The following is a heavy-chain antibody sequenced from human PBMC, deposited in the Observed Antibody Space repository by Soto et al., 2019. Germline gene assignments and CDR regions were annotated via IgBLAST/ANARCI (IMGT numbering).Heavy chain of an antibody. CDR2: IYPGDSDT. CDR3: AGTRLDYYGSGSYYDAFDI. CDR1: GYSFTSYW. Sequence: GESLKISCKGSGYSFTSYWIGWVRQMPGKGLEWMGIIYPGDSDTRYSPSFQGQVTISADKSISTAYLQWSSLKASDTAMYYCAGTRLDYYGSGSYYDAFDIWGQGTMVTVSS. J-gene: IGHJ3*02. D-gene: IGHD3-10*01. V-gene: IGHV5-51*01.